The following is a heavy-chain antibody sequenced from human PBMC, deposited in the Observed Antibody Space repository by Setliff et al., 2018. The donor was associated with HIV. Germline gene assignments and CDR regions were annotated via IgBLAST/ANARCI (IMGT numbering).Heavy chain of an antibody. CDR1: GYSFTTYG. Sequence: ASVKVSCKASGYSFTTYGISWVRQAPGQGLERVGWISVYNGQTLYAQKVQDRITVTMDIPKDTAYMELRGLTPDDTAVYYCARGHHFYWYFDLWGPGTLVTVSS. CDR3: ARGHHFYWYFDL. J-gene: IGHJ2*01. V-gene: IGHV1-18*01. CDR2: ISVYNGQT.